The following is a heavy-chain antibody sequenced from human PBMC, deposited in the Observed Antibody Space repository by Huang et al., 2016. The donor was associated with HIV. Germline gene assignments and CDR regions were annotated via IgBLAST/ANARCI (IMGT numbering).Heavy chain of an antibody. CDR1: GYAFTSYY. D-gene: IGHD3-22*01. V-gene: IGHV1-46*01. J-gene: IGHJ4*02. CDR2: INPSEGST. Sequence: QVQLVQSGAEVKKPGASVKVSCKASGYAFTSYYLDWVRQAPGQGLEWMGIINPSEGSTSYAQKCQGRVTTTRDTSTNTVVMELSSLRSEDTAVYYCARDRDFYDSSGYWGFNYFDYWGQGTLVTVSS. CDR3: ARDRDFYDSSGYWGFNYFDY.